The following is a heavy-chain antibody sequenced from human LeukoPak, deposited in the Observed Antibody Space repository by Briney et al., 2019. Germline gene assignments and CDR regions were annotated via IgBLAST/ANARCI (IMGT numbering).Heavy chain of an antibody. CDR3: ARGRYDILTGEEPFEPP. D-gene: IGHD3-9*01. CDR2: INHSGST. CDR1: GGSFSGYY. J-gene: IGHJ5*02. Sequence: SETLSLTCAVYGGSFSGYYWSWIRQPPGKGLERIGEINHSGSTNYNPSLKSRVTISVDTSKNQFSLKLSSVTAADTAVYYCARGRYDILTGEEPFEPPWGQGTLVTVSS. V-gene: IGHV4-34*01.